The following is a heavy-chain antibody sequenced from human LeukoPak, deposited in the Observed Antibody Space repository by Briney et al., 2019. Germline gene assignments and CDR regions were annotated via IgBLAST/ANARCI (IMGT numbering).Heavy chain of an antibody. J-gene: IGHJ4*02. CDR2: ISGSGGST. CDR3: ARGAAGFGEPTFDY. V-gene: IGHV3-23*01. CDR1: GFTFSSYG. D-gene: IGHD3-10*01. Sequence: GGSLRLSCAASGFTFSSYGMSWVRQAPGKGLEWVSAISGSGGSTYYADSVKGRFTISRDNSKNSLYLQMNSLRAEDAAVYYCARGAAGFGEPTFDYWGQGTLVTVSS.